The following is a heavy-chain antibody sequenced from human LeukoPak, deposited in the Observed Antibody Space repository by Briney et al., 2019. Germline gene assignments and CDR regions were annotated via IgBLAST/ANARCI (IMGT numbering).Heavy chain of an antibody. V-gene: IGHV4-59*08. CDR1: GDSIISYY. CDR2: IYASGSS. D-gene: IGHD6-13*01. CDR3: ARLLSSSWTGPDY. J-gene: IGHJ4*02. Sequence: SETLSLTCTVSGDSIISYYWNWVRQPPGKGLEWIGYIYASGSSNYNPSLKSRVTISVDTSKKQVSLKLSSVTAADTAVYYCARLLSSSWTGPDYWGQGTLVTVSS.